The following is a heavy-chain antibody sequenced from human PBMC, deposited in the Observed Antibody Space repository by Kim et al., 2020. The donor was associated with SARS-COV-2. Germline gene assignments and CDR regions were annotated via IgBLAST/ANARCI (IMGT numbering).Heavy chain of an antibody. Sequence: YAEAVKVRFTISTDNTKKTLFLKMNDLRAEDTAVYYCARAGSDWNLLAYWGQGTLVTVSS. CDR3: ARAGSDWNLLAY. D-gene: IGHD6-19*01. J-gene: IGHJ4*02. V-gene: IGHV3-53*01.